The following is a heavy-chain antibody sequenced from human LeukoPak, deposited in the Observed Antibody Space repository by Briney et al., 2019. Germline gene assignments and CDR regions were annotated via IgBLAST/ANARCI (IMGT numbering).Heavy chain of an antibody. Sequence: SETLSLTCTVSGGSISSYYWSWIRQPPGKGLEWIGYIYYSGSTNYNPSLKSRATISVDTSKNQFSLKLSSVTAADTAVYYCARGGSSWYEFMDAFDIWGQGTMVTVSS. CDR1: GGSISSYY. D-gene: IGHD6-13*01. V-gene: IGHV4-59*01. CDR3: ARGGSSWYEFMDAFDI. J-gene: IGHJ3*02. CDR2: IYYSGST.